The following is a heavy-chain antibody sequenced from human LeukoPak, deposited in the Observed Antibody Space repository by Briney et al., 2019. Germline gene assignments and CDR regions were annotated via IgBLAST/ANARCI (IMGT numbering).Heavy chain of an antibody. CDR1: GFTVSSNY. V-gene: IGHV3-66*01. CDR3: ARGNNANGDLEYLDY. Sequence: GGSLRLSCAASGFTVSSNYMSWVRQAPGKGLEWVSVLYSGGTTYYADSVKGRFTISRDNAKNSLYLQMNSLRAEDTAIYYCARGNNANGDLEYLDYWGQGTLVIVSS. D-gene: IGHD4-17*01. CDR2: LYSGGTT. J-gene: IGHJ4*02.